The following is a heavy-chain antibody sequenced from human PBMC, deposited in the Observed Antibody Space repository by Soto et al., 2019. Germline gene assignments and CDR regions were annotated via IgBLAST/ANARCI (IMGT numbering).Heavy chain of an antibody. D-gene: IGHD5-18*01. Sequence: ASVKVSCKASGYTFSNYGISWVRQGPGQGLEWMGWISGYNGNTHYEEKVQDRIKMTTDTSTSTTYLELRSLRSDDTAVYFCARDPGFGFGYSYAFAMDVWGQGTTVTVSS. CDR1: GYTFSNYG. V-gene: IGHV1-18*01. CDR3: ARDPGFGFGYSYAFAMDV. CDR2: ISGYNGNT. J-gene: IGHJ6*02.